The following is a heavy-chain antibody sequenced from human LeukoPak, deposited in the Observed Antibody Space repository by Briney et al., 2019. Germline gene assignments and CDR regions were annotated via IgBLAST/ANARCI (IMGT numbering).Heavy chain of an antibody. CDR1: GGSVCSYS. CDR3: ARTRSQAISAQSFDY. J-gene: IGHJ4*02. V-gene: IGHV4-59*02. Sequence: PSETLSLTCTVSGGSVCSYSWSWIRQPPGKGLEWRGYFCYGGSTNYNTALKSRGTISVDTSKTQFSLNLTSVTAADTAVYYCARTRSQAISAQSFDYWGQGTLVTVSS. D-gene: IGHD2-2*02. CDR2: FCYGGST.